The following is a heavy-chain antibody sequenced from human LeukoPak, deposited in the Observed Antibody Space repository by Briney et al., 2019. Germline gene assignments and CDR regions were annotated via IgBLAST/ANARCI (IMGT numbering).Heavy chain of an antibody. CDR1: GFTFSSYS. J-gene: IGHJ4*02. V-gene: IGHV3-21*01. D-gene: IGHD1-26*01. CDR3: ARDPYATSKYDY. Sequence: GGSLRLSCAASGFTFSSYSMNWVRQAPGKGLEWVSSISSSSSYIYYADSLKGRFTISRDNAKNSPYLQMNSLRAEDTAVYYCARDPYATSKYDYWGQGTLVTVSS. CDR2: ISSSSSYI.